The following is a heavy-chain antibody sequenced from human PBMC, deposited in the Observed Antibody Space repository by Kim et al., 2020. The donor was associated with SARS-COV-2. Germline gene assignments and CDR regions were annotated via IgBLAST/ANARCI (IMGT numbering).Heavy chain of an antibody. V-gene: IGHV3-11*06. J-gene: IGHJ4*02. D-gene: IGHD3-3*01. Sequence: YVKGRFSRARDNAKNTTYLQMNSLRGEDTAVYYCARVSQYDFWSGYYPEYWGQGTLVTVSS. CDR3: ARVSQYDFWSGYYPEY.